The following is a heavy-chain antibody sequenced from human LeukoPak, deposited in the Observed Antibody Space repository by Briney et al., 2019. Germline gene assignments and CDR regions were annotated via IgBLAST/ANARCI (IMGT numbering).Heavy chain of an antibody. CDR3: TLSYGRGFNYYYGMDV. Sequence: GGSLRLSCAASGFTVSSNYMSWVRQVTGRGLEWVSAIDSVSNTYYPGSVKGRFTISRENAKNSVYLQMNSLRAGDTAVYYCTLSYGRGFNYYYGMDVWGQGTTVTVSS. J-gene: IGHJ6*02. V-gene: IGHV3-13*01. D-gene: IGHD5-18*01. CDR1: GFTVSSNY. CDR2: IDSVSNT.